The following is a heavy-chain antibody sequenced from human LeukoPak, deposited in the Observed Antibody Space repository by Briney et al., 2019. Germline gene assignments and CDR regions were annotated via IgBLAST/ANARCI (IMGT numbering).Heavy chain of an antibody. Sequence: TGGSLRLSCAASGFTFSDYYMSWIRQAPGKGLEWVSYISSSGSTIYYADSVKGRFTISRDNAKNSLYLQMNSLRAEDTALYYCAKDMKGKYSSSLRPLDYWGQGTLVTVSS. CDR1: GFTFSDYY. CDR2: ISSSGSTI. CDR3: AKDMKGKYSSSLRPLDY. V-gene: IGHV3-11*01. J-gene: IGHJ4*02. D-gene: IGHD6-13*01.